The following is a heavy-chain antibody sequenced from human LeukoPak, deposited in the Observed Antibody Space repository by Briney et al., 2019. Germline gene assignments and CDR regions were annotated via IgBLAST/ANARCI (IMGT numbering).Heavy chain of an antibody. CDR2: VYTSVNT. CDR1: GGSISSSNYY. D-gene: IGHD3-16*01. V-gene: IGHV4-39*07. CDR3: AREVHDYVWGSQHDALDI. Sequence: SETLSLTCTVSGGSISSSNYYWGWIRQPPGKGLEWIGRVYTSVNTNYNPSLKSRVTISVVTSKNQFSLQLSSVTAADTAVYYCAREVHDYVWGSQHDALDIWGQGTMVTVSS. J-gene: IGHJ3*02.